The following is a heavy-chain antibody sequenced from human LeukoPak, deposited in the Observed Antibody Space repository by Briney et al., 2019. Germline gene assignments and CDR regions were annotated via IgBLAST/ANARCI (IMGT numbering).Heavy chain of an antibody. CDR3: ARRGGYDSRGYRGGFDY. Sequence: SETLSLTCAVSGGSISSGGYSWSWIRQPPGKGLEWIGYIYHSGSTYYNPSLKSRVTISVDRSKNQFSLKLSSVTAADTAVYYCARRGGYDSRGYRGGFDYWGQGTLVTVSS. D-gene: IGHD3-22*01. J-gene: IGHJ4*02. CDR1: GGSISSGGYS. CDR2: IYHSGST. V-gene: IGHV4-30-2*01.